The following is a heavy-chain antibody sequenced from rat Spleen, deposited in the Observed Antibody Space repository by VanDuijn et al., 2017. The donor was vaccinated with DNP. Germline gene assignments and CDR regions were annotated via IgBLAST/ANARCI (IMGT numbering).Heavy chain of an antibody. CDR2: ISYSGRT. V-gene: IGHV3-1*01. Sequence: EVQLQESGPGLVTPSQSLSLTCFVTGYSITSNYWGWIRKFPGNKMEWMGYISYSGRTSYNPSLKSRISITRDTSRNQFFLQLNSLTTEDTATYYCARWGNKGVMDAWGQGASVTVSS. CDR1: GYSITSNY. J-gene: IGHJ4*01. CDR3: ARWGNKGVMDA. D-gene: IGHD1-10*01.